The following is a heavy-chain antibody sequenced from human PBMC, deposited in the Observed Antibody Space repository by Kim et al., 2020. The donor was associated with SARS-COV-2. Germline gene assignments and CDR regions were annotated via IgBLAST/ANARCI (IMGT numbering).Heavy chain of an antibody. CDR3: VKDRGARSSTSRPARLFY. Sequence: GGSLRLSCSASGFTFSSYAMHWVRQAPGKGLEYVSAISSNGGSTYYADSVKGRFTISRDNSKNTLYLQMSSLRAEDTAVYYCVKDRGARSSTSRPARLFYWGQGTLVTVSS. CDR2: ISSNGGST. V-gene: IGHV3-64D*06. CDR1: GFTFSSYA. J-gene: IGHJ4*02. D-gene: IGHD2-2*01.